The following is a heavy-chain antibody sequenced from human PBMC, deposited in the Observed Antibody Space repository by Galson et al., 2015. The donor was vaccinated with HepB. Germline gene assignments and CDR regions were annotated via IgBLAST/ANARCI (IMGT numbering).Heavy chain of an antibody. CDR1: GGTFSSYT. D-gene: IGHD4-23*01. CDR3: AREGRDGGYNWFDP. CDR2: IIPILGIA. J-gene: IGHJ5*02. Sequence: SVKVSCKASGGTFSSYTISWVRQAPGQGLEWMGRIIPILGIANYAQKFQGRVTITADKSTSTAYMELSSLRSEDTAVYYCAREGRDGGYNWFDPWGQGTLVTASS. V-gene: IGHV1-69*04.